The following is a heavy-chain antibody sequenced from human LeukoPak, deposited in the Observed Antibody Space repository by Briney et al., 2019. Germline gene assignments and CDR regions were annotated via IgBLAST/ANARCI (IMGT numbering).Heavy chain of an antibody. CDR3: AKDQRRWYSSGWEPRGRHFDY. CDR1: GFTFSTYG. J-gene: IGHJ4*02. CDR2: ISYDGISE. Sequence: GGSLRLSCAASGFTFSTYGMHWVRQAPGKGLEWVAVISYDGISEYYADSVKGRFTISRDNSKNTLYLRMNSLRAEDTAVYHCAKDQRRWYSSGWEPRGRHFDYWGQGTLVTVSS. D-gene: IGHD6-19*01. V-gene: IGHV3-30*18.